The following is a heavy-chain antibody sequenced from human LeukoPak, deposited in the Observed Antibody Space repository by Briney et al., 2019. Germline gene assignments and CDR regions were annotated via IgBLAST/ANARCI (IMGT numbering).Heavy chain of an antibody. Sequence: PSETLSLTCTVSGGSISSSSYYWGWIRQPPGKGLEWIGNIYFSGTTYYNPSLKSRVTISVDTSKNQFSLKLSSVTAADTAVYFCAGTMDYAFLTGYDDVFDIWGQGTMVTVSS. V-gene: IGHV4-39*07. CDR1: GGSISSSSYY. CDR2: IYFSGTT. J-gene: IGHJ3*02. D-gene: IGHD3-9*01. CDR3: AGTMDYAFLTGYDDVFDI.